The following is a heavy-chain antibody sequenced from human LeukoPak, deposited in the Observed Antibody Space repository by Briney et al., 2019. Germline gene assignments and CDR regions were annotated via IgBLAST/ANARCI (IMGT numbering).Heavy chain of an antibody. Sequence: SETLSLTCAVYGGSFSGYYWSWIRQPPGKGLEWIGEINHSGSTNYNSSLKSRVTISVDTSKNQFSLKLSSVTAADTAVYYCARESSGWYAYWGQGTLVTVSS. D-gene: IGHD6-19*01. CDR2: INHSGST. CDR1: GGSFSGYY. J-gene: IGHJ4*02. CDR3: ARESSGWYAY. V-gene: IGHV4-34*01.